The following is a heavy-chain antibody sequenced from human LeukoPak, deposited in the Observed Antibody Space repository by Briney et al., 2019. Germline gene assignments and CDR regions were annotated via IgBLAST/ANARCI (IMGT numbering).Heavy chain of an antibody. V-gene: IGHV3-7*01. Sequence: PGGSLRLSCAASGFTFSSYWMSWVRQAPGKGLEWVANIKQDGSEKYYVDSVKGRFTISRDNAKNSLYLQMNSLRAEDTAVYYCARDRYYYGSGSSSYFDYWGQGTLVTVSS. J-gene: IGHJ4*02. D-gene: IGHD3-10*01. CDR2: IKQDGSEK. CDR1: GFTFSSYW. CDR3: ARDRYYYGSGSSSYFDY.